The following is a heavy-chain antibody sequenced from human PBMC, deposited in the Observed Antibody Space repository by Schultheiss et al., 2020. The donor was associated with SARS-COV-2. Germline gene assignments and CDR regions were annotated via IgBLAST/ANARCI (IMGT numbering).Heavy chain of an antibody. CDR2: INHSGST. Sequence: SETLSLTCTVSGGSISSYYWSWIRQPPGKGLEWIGEINHSGSTNYNPSLKSRVTISVDTSKNQFSLKLSSVTAADTAVYYCARRVRSDAFDIWGQGTMVTVSS. J-gene: IGHJ3*02. CDR3: ARRVRSDAFDI. CDR1: GGSISSYY. V-gene: IGHV4-34*01.